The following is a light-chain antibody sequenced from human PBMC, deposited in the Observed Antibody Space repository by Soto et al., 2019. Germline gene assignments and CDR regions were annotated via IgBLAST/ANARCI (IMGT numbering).Light chain of an antibody. CDR3: QPYNNWPLT. CDR1: QGIGDT. J-gene: IGKJ4*01. V-gene: IGKV3-15*01. Sequence: EVVMRQSPATLSVSPGDVATLSCRASQGIGDTLAWYQHKPGQTPRIIIYDTSTRATGVPTRFSGSRSGAEFTLTINSLQSEDVAVYYCQPYNNWPLTFGGGTKVDIK. CDR2: DTS.